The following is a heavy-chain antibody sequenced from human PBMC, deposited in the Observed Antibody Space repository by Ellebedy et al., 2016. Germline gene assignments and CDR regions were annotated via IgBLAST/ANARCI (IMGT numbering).Heavy chain of an antibody. CDR1: GFSLGPNS. V-gene: IGHV3-48*01. CDR2: ISSSSGTI. Sequence: GGSLRLXXVASGFSLGPNSMNWVRQAPGKGLEWLAGISSSSGTIYYADSVKGRFTISRDNAKNSLYLQMDSLRAEDTAVYYCARDRWNYLIYFEVWGKGTTVTVAS. CDR3: ARDRWNYLIYFEV. D-gene: IGHD1-7*01. J-gene: IGHJ6*03.